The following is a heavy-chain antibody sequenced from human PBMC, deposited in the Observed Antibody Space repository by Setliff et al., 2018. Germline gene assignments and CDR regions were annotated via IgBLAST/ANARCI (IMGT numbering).Heavy chain of an antibody. V-gene: IGHV4-61*01. CDR3: ARGGTYRYFDY. J-gene: IGHJ4*02. Sequence: PSETLSLTCTVSGGSISGASIRSYYWSWIRQPPGKGLEFIGYVYYSGTTNYDPSLKSRVTISVDTSKNQFSLKPSSVTAADTAIYYCARGGTYRYFDYWGQGTLVTVSS. CDR1: GGSISGASIRSYY. CDR2: VYYSGTT.